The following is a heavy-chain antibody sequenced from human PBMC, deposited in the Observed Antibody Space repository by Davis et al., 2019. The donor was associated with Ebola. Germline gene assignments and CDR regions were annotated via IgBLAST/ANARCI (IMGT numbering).Heavy chain of an antibody. D-gene: IGHD3-10*01. CDR3: ATAGYYRFDM. V-gene: IGHV3-74*01. Sequence: HTGGSLRLSCAASGFTFSNSWVHWVRQAPGKGLVWVSRINSDATTINYADSVKGRFVISRDNAKNTLYLQMDSLRVEDTAVYYCATAGYYRFDMWGQGTMVTVSS. CDR1: GFTFSNSW. J-gene: IGHJ3*02. CDR2: INSDATTI.